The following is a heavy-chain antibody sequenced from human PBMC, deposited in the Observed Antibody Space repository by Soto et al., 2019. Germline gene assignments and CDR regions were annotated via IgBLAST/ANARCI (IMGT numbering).Heavy chain of an antibody. Sequence: GGSLRLSCAASGFIVSSNYMSWVRQAPGKGLEWVSVIYSGGSTGYGDSVKGRFTISRDNSENTLYLEMESLRAEDTAVYYCVTKTGTNWGQGTMVTVSS. V-gene: IGHV3-66*01. CDR3: VTKTGTN. D-gene: IGHD1-7*01. J-gene: IGHJ3*01. CDR1: GFIVSSNY. CDR2: IYSGGST.